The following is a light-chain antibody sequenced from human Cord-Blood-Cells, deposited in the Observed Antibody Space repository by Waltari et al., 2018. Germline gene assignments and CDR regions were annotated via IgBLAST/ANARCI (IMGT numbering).Light chain of an antibody. V-gene: IGLV3-1*01. CDR1: QLGDQY. CDR2: QDS. CDR3: QAWDSSTVV. Sequence: SYELTQPPSVSVSPGQTASLPCSGDQLGDQYACWYQQKPGQSPVLVIYQDSKRPSGIPERFSGSNSGNTATLTISGTQAMDEADYYCQAWDSSTVVFGGGTKLTVL. J-gene: IGLJ2*01.